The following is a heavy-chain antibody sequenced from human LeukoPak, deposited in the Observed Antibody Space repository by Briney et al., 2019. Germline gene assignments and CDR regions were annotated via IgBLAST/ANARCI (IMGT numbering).Heavy chain of an antibody. CDR1: GGSISSYY. CDR2: IYYSGST. V-gene: IGHV4-59*01. D-gene: IGHD3-22*01. Sequence: NPSDTLSLTCTVSGGSISSYYWSWIRQPPGKGLEWIGYIYYSGSTNYNPSLKSRVTISVDTSKNQFSLKLSSVTTADTAVYYCARDYYDSSGTRFDYWGQGTLVTVSS. CDR3: ARDYYDSSGTRFDY. J-gene: IGHJ4*02.